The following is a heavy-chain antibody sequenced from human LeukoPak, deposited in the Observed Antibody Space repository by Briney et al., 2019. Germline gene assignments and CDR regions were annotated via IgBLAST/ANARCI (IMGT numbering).Heavy chain of an antibody. J-gene: IGHJ5*02. CDR1: GYTFTGYY. D-gene: IGHD6-6*01. CDR3: ASRMPYSSSGWFDP. CDR2: INPNSGGT. Sequence: ASVKVSCKASGYTFTGYYLHWVRQAPGQGLEWMGWINPNSGGTNYAQKFQGRVSMTRDTSITAAYLELSRLRSDDTAVYYCASRMPYSSSGWFDPWGQGTLVTVSS. V-gene: IGHV1-2*02.